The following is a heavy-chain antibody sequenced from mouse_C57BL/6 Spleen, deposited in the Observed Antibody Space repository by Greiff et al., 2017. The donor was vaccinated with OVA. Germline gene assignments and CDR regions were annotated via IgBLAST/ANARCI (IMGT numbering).Heavy chain of an antibody. J-gene: IGHJ3*01. Sequence: EVKLEESGGGLVQPGGSMKLSCVASGFTFSNYWMNWVRQSPEKGLEWVAQIRLKSDNYASPYAESVKGRFTISRDDSKSSVYLKMNNLRAEDTGIYYCTGPDGQGFAYWGQGTLVTVSA. D-gene: IGHD2-3*01. CDR1: GFTFSNYW. CDR3: TGPDGQGFAY. CDR2: IRLKSDNYAS. V-gene: IGHV6-3*01.